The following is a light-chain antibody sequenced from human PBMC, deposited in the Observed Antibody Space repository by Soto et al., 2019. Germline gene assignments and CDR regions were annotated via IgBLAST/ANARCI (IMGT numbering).Light chain of an antibody. CDR3: LHYYSYPLT. V-gene: IGKV1-5*01. CDR2: DAS. J-gene: IGKJ1*01. CDR1: QRIGSW. Sequence: DIQMTQSPSTLSASVGDRVSITCRASQRIGSWLAWYQQKPGKVPKLLIYDASTLTSGVPSRFSGSGSGTEFTHSITSLQPDDFATYYCLHYYSYPLTFGQGTKVEMK.